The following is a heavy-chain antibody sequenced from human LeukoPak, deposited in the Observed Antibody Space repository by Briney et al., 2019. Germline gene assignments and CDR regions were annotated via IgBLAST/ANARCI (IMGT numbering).Heavy chain of an antibody. CDR2: INSDGSST. D-gene: IGHD3-9*01. Sequence: QSGGSLRLSCAASGFTFSSYWMHWVRQAPGKGLVWVSRINSDGSSTSYADSVKGRFTISRDNPKNTLYLQINNLRAEDTAVYFCAKVLVGEDILTGYYQRTKWFDPWGQGTLVTVSS. CDR3: AKVLVGEDILTGYYQRTKWFDP. J-gene: IGHJ5*02. CDR1: GFTFSSYW. V-gene: IGHV3-74*01.